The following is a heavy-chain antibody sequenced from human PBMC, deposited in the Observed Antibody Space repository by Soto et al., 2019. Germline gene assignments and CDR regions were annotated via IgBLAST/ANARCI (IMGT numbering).Heavy chain of an antibody. D-gene: IGHD3-10*01. CDR2: TSPRTGGA. J-gene: IGHJ5*01. V-gene: IGHV1-2*02. Sequence: ASVKVSCKTSGYTFTAYYMHWLRQAPGHGLEWLGWTSPRTGGAKYSHKFQGRVSMTRNTSITTAYMELTGLSTDDTAVYYCARSSGSYSKWFDSWGQGTLVTVSS. CDR1: GYTFTAYY. CDR3: ARSSGSYSKWFDS.